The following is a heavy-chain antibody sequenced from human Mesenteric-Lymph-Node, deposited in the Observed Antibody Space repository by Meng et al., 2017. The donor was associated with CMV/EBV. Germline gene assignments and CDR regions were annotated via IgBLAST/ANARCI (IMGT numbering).Heavy chain of an antibody. CDR1: GFTFSSYA. Sequence: GESLKISCAASGFTFSSYAMSWVRQAPGKGLEWVSAISGSGGSTYYADSVKGRFTISRDNSKNTVYLQMNSLRAEDTAVYYCARGPLLRTDYYYGMDVWGQGTTVTVSS. J-gene: IGHJ6*02. V-gene: IGHV3-23*01. CDR2: ISGSGGST. D-gene: IGHD3-22*01. CDR3: ARGPLLRTDYYYGMDV.